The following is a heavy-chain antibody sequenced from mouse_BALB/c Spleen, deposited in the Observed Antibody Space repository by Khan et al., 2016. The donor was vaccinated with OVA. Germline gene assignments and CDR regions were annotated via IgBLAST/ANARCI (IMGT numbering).Heavy chain of an antibody. CDR3: SRRGAARATWDYFDY. D-gene: IGHD3-1*01. J-gene: IGHJ2*01. CDR1: GYTFTNYW. Sequence: QVQLQQSGAELVRPGTSVKMSCKAAGYTFTNYWIGWVKQRPGHGLEWIGDIFPGGGYTNYNEKFKGKATLTADTSSSTAYLQLSSLTSEASALYYWSRRGAARATWDYFDYGGQGTTLTVSS. V-gene: IGHV1-63*02. CDR2: IFPGGGYT.